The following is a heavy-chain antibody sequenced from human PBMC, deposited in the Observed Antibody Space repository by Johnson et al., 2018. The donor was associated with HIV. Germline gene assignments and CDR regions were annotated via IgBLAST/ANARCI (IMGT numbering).Heavy chain of an antibody. Sequence: VQLVESGGGLVKPGGSLRLSCVASGFTFSDYYMSWIRQAPGKGLEYVSAISSNGGSTYYANSVKGRFTISRDNSKNTLYLQMGSLRAEDMAVYYCARDRHSGGGDADAFDIWGQGTLVSVSS. CDR3: ARDRHSGGGDADAFDI. CDR2: ISSNGGST. J-gene: IGHJ3*02. D-gene: IGHD3-16*01. CDR1: GFTFSDYY. V-gene: IGHV3-64*01.